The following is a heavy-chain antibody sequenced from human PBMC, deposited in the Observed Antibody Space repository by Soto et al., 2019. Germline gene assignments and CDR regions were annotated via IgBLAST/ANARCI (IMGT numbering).Heavy chain of an antibody. CDR2: IYPGDSET. J-gene: IGHJ5*02. CDR3: ITGYYTWFDP. Sequence: GESLKISCNGSGDTFSTYWIGLVRQVAGKGLEWMGIIYPGDSETTYSPSFQGRVTISADKSITTAYLQWSSLEASDTAIYYCITGYYTWFDPWGPGTLVTVSS. V-gene: IGHV5-51*01. CDR1: GDTFSTYW. D-gene: IGHD3-3*01.